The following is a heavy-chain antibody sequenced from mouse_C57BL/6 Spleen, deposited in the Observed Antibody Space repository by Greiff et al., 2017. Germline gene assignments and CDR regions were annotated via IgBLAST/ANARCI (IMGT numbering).Heavy chain of an antibody. CDR2: FNDEGSSN. Sequence: DVMLVESEGGLVQPGRSLKLSCTVSGFTFSDYYMAWVRQVPEKGLEWFANFNDEGSSNYYLDSLKSRFIISRDNAKNILYLQMSSVKSEDTATYYCARDGGSSSFDVWGTGTTVTVSS. J-gene: IGHJ1*03. D-gene: IGHD1-1*01. CDR1: GFTFSDYY. CDR3: ARDGGSSSFDV. V-gene: IGHV5-16*01.